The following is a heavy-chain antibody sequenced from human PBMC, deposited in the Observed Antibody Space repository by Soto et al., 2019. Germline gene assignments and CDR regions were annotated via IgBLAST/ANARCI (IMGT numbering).Heavy chain of an antibody. CDR1: GGTFSSSA. J-gene: IGHJ4*02. CDR2: IIPVFDTT. Sequence: SVKVSCKASGGTFSSSAISWVRQAPGQGLEWMGGIIPVFDTTNYAQKFQGRVTITADESTSTAYMELSSLRSEDTAVYYCAIYSGYDYKYFDYWGQGTLVTVSS. V-gene: IGHV1-69*13. CDR3: AIYSGYDYKYFDY. D-gene: IGHD5-12*01.